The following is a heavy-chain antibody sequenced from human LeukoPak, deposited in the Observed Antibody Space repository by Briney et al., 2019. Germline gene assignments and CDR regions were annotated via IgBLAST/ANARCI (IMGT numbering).Heavy chain of an antibody. CDR2: INHSGST. D-gene: IGHD2-2*02. CDR1: GGSFSGYY. J-gene: IGHJ4*02. V-gene: IGHV4-34*01. Sequence: SETLSLTCAVYGGSFSGYYWSWIRQPPGKGLEWIGEINHSGSTNYNPSLKSRVTISVDTSKNQFSLKLSSVTAADTAVYYCARGKLYGSIGYWGQGTLVTVSS. CDR3: ARGKLYGSIGY.